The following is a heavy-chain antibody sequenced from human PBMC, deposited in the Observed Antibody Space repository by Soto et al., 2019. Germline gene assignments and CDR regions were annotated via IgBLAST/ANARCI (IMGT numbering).Heavy chain of an antibody. CDR3: ARISTHQYDNSGYYSPTYYFDS. J-gene: IGHJ4*02. V-gene: IGHV4-39*01. D-gene: IGHD3-3*01. CDR1: GVYLSSTTHY. CDR2: IYYTGST. Sequence: SVPRSLTCPDAGVYLSSTTHYLGWIRPPPGEGQELIGTIYYTGSTDYNPSLKTRVTISVDTSENQFSLKLTSVTAADTAVYYCARISTHQYDNSGYYSPTYYFDSWSQGSLVTVS.